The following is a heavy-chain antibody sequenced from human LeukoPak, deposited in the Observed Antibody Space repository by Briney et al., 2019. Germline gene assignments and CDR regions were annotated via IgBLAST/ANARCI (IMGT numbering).Heavy chain of an antibody. CDR1: GITLSNNY. D-gene: IGHD4-11*01. CDR2: IYSGGST. Sequence: GSLRLSCAASGITLSNNYMSWVRQAPGKGLEWVSLIYSGGSTYYADSVRGRFTISRDSSKNTLYLQMNSLRVEDTAVYYCARIYNWGQGTLVTVSS. J-gene: IGHJ4*02. V-gene: IGHV3-66*01. CDR3: ARIYN.